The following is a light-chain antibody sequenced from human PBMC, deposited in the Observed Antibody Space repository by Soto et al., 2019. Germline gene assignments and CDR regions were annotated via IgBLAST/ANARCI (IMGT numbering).Light chain of an antibody. J-gene: IGKJ1*01. V-gene: IGKV4-1*01. CDR1: QSVLYSSNNKNY. CDR2: WAS. CDR3: XQYYRTPRP. Sequence: DIVMTQSPDSLAVSLGERATINCKSSQSVLYSSNNKNYLAWYQQKPGQPPKLLIYWASTRESGVPDRFSGXXXXXXXXXXXXXXXXXXVXVYXCXQYYRTPRPFGQGTKVEIK.